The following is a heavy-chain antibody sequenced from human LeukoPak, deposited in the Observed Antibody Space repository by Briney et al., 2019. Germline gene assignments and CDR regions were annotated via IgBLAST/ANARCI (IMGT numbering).Heavy chain of an antibody. J-gene: IGHJ4*02. V-gene: IGHV3-23*01. CDR2: ITSSGT. D-gene: IGHD2-2*02. CDR3: AKGDQPLLYGGAFDF. CDR1: GFTFRSYV. Sequence: GGSLRLSCAASGFTFRSYVMTWVRQAAGKGLEWVSSITSSGTFYADSVKGRFTISRDNSRNTVYLQLSSLRAEDTALYYCAKGDQPLLYGGAFDFWGQGTLLAVSS.